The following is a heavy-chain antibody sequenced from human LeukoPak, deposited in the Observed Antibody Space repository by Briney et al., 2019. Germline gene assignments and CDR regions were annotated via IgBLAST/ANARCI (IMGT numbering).Heavy chain of an antibody. Sequence: SQTLSLTCAASGGSISSGGYSWSCIRQPPGKGLEWIGNIYHSGSTYYNPSLKSRATISVDSSKKQFSLKLSFLTDADTAQYYCGRQAGVSGWRGALVPDNWFDPWGQGTLVTVSS. D-gene: IGHD2-2*01. CDR3: GRQAGVSGWRGALVPDNWFDP. CDR2: IYHSGST. J-gene: IGHJ5*02. CDR1: GGSISSGGYS. V-gene: IGHV4-30-2*01.